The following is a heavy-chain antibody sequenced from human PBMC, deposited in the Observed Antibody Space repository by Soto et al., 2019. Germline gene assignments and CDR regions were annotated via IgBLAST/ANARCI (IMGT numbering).Heavy chain of an antibody. CDR1: GGSLNNHY. CDR2: VYYTGST. D-gene: IGHD7-27*01. J-gene: IGHJ4*02. Sequence: QVHLQESGPGLVKPSETLSLTCSVSGGSLNNHYWSWIRQPPGKGLEWIGYVYYTGSTNYNPSLSGPVTMSVDTSKNQFSLNLTSLTAADTAIYYCARANWYSEYWGQGTLVTVSS. CDR3: ARANWYSEY. V-gene: IGHV4-59*11.